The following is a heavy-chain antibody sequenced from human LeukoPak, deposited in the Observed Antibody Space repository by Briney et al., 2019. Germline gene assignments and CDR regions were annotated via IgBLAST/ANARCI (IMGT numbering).Heavy chain of an antibody. D-gene: IGHD3-22*01. CDR2: IKQDGSEK. V-gene: IGHV3-7*03. CDR3: AAVIGNSGYYAPFDY. CDR1: GFTFSSYA. Sequence: GGSLRLSCAASGFTFSSYAMSWVRQAPGKGLEWVANIKQDGSEKYYVDSVKGRFTISRDNAKNSLYLQMNSLRAEDTAVYYCAAVIGNSGYYAPFDYWGQGTLVTVSS. J-gene: IGHJ4*02.